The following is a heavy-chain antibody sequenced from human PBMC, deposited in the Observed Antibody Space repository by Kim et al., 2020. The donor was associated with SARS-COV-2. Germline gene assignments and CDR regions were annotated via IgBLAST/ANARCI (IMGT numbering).Heavy chain of an antibody. CDR1: GYSFTSYW. CDR3: ARGVDSFDI. J-gene: IGHJ3*02. CDR2: IYPGDSDT. V-gene: IGHV5-51*01. Sequence: GESLKISCRVSGYSFTSYWIAWVRQMPGKGLEWMGIIYPGDSDTKYSPSFQGQVTISADKSISTVYLQWSSLKASDTAMYYCARGVDSFDIWGQGTMVTVSS.